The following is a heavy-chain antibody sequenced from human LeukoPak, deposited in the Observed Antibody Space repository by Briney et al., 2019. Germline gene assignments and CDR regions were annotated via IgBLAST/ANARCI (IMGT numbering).Heavy chain of an antibody. V-gene: IGHV4-31*03. CDR3: ARRGGAGSYYFY. Sequence: PSQTLSLTCTFSVGSISSGGYYWSWIRQHPAKGLEWIGYIYYSGSTYYNPSLKSRVTISVDTSKNQFSLKLSSVTAADTAVYYCARRGGAGSYYFYWGQGTLVTVSS. CDR1: VGSISSGGYY. J-gene: IGHJ4*02. D-gene: IGHD3-10*01. CDR2: IYYSGST.